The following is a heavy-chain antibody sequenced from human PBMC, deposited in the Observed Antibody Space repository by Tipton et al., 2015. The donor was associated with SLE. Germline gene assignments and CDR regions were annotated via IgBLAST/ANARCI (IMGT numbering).Heavy chain of an antibody. CDR2: IYYSGST. Sequence: TLSLTCTVSGGSISSYYWSWIRQPPGKGLEWIGYIYYSGSTNYNPSLKSRVTISVDTSKNQFSLKLSSVTAADTAVYYCAGVISGVTPYYFDYWGQGTLVTVSS. CDR3: AGVISGVTPYYFDY. V-gene: IGHV4-59*12. J-gene: IGHJ4*02. CDR1: GGSISSYY. D-gene: IGHD2-21*02.